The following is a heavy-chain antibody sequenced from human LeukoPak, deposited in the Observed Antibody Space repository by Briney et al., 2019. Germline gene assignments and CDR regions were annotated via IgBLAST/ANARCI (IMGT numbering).Heavy chain of an antibody. CDR3: ARKVGGSTSWGDWFDP. CDR2: IIPIFGTA. CDR1: GDTFNRYA. Sequence: GASVKVSCKASGDTFNRYAISWVRQAPGQGLEWMGGIIPIFGTANYAQKFQGRVTITTGESTSTAYMELSSLRSEDTAVYYCARKVGGSTSWGDWFDPWGQGTLVTVSS. V-gene: IGHV1-69*05. D-gene: IGHD2-2*01. J-gene: IGHJ5*02.